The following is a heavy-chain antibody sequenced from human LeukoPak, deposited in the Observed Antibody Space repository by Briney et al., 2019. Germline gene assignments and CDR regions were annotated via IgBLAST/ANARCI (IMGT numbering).Heavy chain of an antibody. Sequence: PSQTLSLTCTVSGGSISSGSYYWSWIRQPAGKGLEWIGRIYISGSTNYNPSLKRRVTISVDTSKNQFSLKLSSVTAADTAVYYCAREGNGLEADAFDIWGQGTMVTVSS. J-gene: IGHJ3*02. V-gene: IGHV4-61*02. CDR1: GGSISSGSYY. CDR3: AREGNGLEADAFDI. D-gene: IGHD1-1*01. CDR2: IYISGST.